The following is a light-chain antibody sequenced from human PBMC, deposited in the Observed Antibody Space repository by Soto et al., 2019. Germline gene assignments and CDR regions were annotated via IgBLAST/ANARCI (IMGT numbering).Light chain of an antibody. CDR2: GAS. CDR1: PSISSN. Sequence: EIVMTQSPATLSVSPGERATLSCRASPSISSNLAWYQQKPGQAPRLLIYGASTRATGIPATFSGSGAGTEFTLTISSLQSEVFAVYYCHQYNNWPFTFGPGTKVDIK. J-gene: IGKJ3*01. V-gene: IGKV3-15*01. CDR3: HQYNNWPFT.